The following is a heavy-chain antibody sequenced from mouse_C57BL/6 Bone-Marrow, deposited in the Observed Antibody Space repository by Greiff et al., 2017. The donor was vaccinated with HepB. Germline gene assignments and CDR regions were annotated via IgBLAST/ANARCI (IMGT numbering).Heavy chain of an antibody. J-gene: IGHJ4*01. V-gene: IGHV3-5*01. CDR3: ARDPLFITTVVALYAMDY. CDR1: GISITTGNYR. CDR2: IYYSGTI. Sequence: EVQLVESGPGLVKPSQTVFLTCTVTGISITTGNYRWSWIRQFPGNKLEWIGYIYYSGTITYNPSLTSRTTITRDTPKNQFFLEMNSLTAEDTATYYCARDPLFITTVVALYAMDYWGQGTSVTVSS. D-gene: IGHD1-1*01.